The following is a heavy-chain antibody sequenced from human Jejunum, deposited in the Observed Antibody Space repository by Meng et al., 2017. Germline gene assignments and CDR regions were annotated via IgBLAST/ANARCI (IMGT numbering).Heavy chain of an antibody. CDR2: TRTKANGYTT. J-gene: IGHJ6*02. CDR1: GFTFSDYY. D-gene: IGHD3-10*01. Sequence: GGSLRLSCAASGFTFSDYYMDWVRQTPGKGLEWVGRTRTKANGYTTEYAASVKGRFTISRDDSKNSLYLQMNSLKTEDTAVYYCARGAAVRTPGASGYYYGMDVWGQGTTVTVSS. V-gene: IGHV3-72*01. CDR3: ARGAAVRTPGASGYYYGMDV.